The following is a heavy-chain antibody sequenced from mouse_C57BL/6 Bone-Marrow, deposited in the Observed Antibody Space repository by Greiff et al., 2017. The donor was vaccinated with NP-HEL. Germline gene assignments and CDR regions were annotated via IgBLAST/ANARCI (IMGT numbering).Heavy chain of an antibody. V-gene: IGHV1-26*01. Sequence: EVQLQQSGPELVKPGASVKISCKASGYTFTDYYMNWVKQSHGKSLEWIGDINPNNGGTSYNQKFKGKATLTVDKSSSTAYMELRSLTSEDSAVYYCARWDDPFAYWGQGTLVTVSA. D-gene: IGHD2-3*01. CDR2: INPNNGGT. CDR1: GYTFTDYY. CDR3: ARWDDPFAY. J-gene: IGHJ3*01.